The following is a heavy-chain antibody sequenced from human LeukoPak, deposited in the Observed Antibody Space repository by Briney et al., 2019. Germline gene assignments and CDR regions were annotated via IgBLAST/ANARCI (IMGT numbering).Heavy chain of an antibody. CDR3: ARALDYNSGDDY. CDR2: ISSSSSYI. V-gene: IGHV3-21*01. J-gene: IGHJ4*02. D-gene: IGHD4-11*01. CDR1: GFTFSIYG. Sequence: GGSLRLSCAASGFTFSIYGMNWVRQAPGKGLEWVSSISSSSSYIYYADSVKGRFTISRDNAKNSLYLQMNSLRAEDTAVYYCARALDYNSGDDYWGQGTLVTVSS.